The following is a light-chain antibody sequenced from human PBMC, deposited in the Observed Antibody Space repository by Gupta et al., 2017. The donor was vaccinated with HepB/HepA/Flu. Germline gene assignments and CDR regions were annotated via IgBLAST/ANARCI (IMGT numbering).Light chain of an antibody. CDR2: YDD. CDR1: WSNIGDNT. V-gene: IGLV1-36*01. J-gene: IGLJ3*02. CDR3: AAWDDSLNGLV. Sequence: QSVATQPPSVSAAPRQRVTISCSGSWSNIGDNTVNWYQQLPGQAPKLLIYYDDLLPSGVSDRFSGSKSGTSASLTISGLQSEDEADYYCAAWDDSLNGLVFGGGTKLTVL.